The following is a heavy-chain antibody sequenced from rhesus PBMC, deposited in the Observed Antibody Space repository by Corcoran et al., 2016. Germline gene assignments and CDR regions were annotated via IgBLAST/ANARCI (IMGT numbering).Heavy chain of an antibody. V-gene: IGHV4-73*01. D-gene: IGHD5-36*02. Sequence: QVKLQQWGEGLVKPSETLSPTCAVYGGSISGYYWRRSRQPPGTGLEWIGYIYGGSGSTSYNPSLKSRVTISTDTSKNQFSLKLSSVTAADTAVYYCARRLATVTLSYFDYWGQGVLVTVSS. CDR1: GGSISGYY. CDR3: ARRLATVTLSYFDY. CDR2: IYGGSGST. J-gene: IGHJ4*01.